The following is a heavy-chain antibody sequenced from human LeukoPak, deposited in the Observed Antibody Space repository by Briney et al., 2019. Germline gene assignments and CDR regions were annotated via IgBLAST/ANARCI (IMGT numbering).Heavy chain of an antibody. CDR3: ARENTGSYREFDY. V-gene: IGHV4-4*07. CDR1: GGPISSYY. Sequence: SETLSLTCTVSGGPISSYYWSWIRQPAGKGLEWIGRIYSGGSTNYNPSLKSRVTMSVDSSNNQFSLKLSSVTAADTAVFYCARENTGSYREFDYWGQGTLVTVYS. D-gene: IGHD1-26*01. CDR2: IYSGGST. J-gene: IGHJ4*02.